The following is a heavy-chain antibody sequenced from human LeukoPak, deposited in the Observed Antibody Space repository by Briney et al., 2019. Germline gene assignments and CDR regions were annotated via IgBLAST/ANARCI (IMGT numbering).Heavy chain of an antibody. CDR3: ARGGDYYDSSGYYGLDY. V-gene: IGHV4-34*01. CDR1: GGSFSGYY. Sequence: SETLSLTCAVCGGSFSGYYWSWIRQPPGKGLEWIGEINHSGSTNYNPSLKSRVTISVDTSKNQFSLKLSSVTAADTAVYYCARGGDYYDSSGYYGLDYWGQGTLVTVSS. D-gene: IGHD3-22*01. CDR2: INHSGST. J-gene: IGHJ4*02.